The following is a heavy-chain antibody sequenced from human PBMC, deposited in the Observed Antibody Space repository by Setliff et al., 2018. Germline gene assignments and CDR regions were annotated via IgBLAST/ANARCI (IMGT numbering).Heavy chain of an antibody. CDR3: ARDHVYGSQYYYYYYGMDV. CDR1: GFTFNRYW. CDR2: IKQDGSEK. V-gene: IGHV3-7*01. J-gene: IGHJ6*02. D-gene: IGHD3-10*01. Sequence: PGGSLRLSCAASGFTFNRYWMGWVRQAPGKGLEWVANIKQDGSEKYYVDSVKGRFTISRDNAKNSLYLQMNSLRAEDTAVYYCARDHVYGSQYYYYYYGMDVWGQGTTVTVSS.